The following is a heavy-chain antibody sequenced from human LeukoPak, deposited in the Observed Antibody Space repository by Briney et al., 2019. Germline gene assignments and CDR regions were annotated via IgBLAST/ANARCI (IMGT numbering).Heavy chain of an antibody. J-gene: IGHJ6*03. D-gene: IGHD6-6*01. V-gene: IGHV3-7*01. CDR2: IKQDGSEK. CDR1: GFTFSNYW. CDR3: ARADSSIAARLSRSSIFNYYYYMDV. Sequence: PGGSLRLSCAASGFTFSNYWMTWVRQAPGKGLEWVANIKQDGSEKYYVDSVKGRFTISRDNAKNSLYLQMNSLRDEDTAVYYCARADSSIAARLSRSSIFNYYYYMDVWGKGTTVTVSS.